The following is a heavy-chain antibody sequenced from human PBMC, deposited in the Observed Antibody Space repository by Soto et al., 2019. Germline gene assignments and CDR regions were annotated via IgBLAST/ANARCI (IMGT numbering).Heavy chain of an antibody. CDR2: ISAYNGNT. CDR3: ARDRTKVGAGAFDI. Sequence: ASVKVSCKASGYTFTSYGISWVRQAPGQGLEWMGWISAYNGNTNYAQKLQGRVTMTTDTSTSTAYMELRSLRSDDTAVYYCARDRTKVGAGAFDIWGQGTMVTVSS. CDR1: GYTFTSYG. D-gene: IGHD4-17*01. J-gene: IGHJ3*02. V-gene: IGHV1-18*04.